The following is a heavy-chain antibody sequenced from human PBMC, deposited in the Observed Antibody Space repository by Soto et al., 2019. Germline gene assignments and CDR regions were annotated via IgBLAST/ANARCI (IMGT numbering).Heavy chain of an antibody. CDR2: ISFNGNNK. CDR1: GFAFNSHG. Sequence: QVQLVESGGGVVQSGVSLRLSCAASGFAFNSHGFHWVRQTPSVGLEWLALISFNGNNKFYAGSVRGRFSISRDDSRNTLLLQMDDVRREDSGVYYCVRDPWKDVPLAPSADKYFDAWGQGTLVTVSS. V-gene: IGHV3-30*03. J-gene: IGHJ5*02. CDR3: VRDPWKDVPLAPSADKYFDA. D-gene: IGHD1-1*01.